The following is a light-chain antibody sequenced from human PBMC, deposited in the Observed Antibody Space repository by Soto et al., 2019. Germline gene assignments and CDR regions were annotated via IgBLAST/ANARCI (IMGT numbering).Light chain of an antibody. V-gene: IGKV1-39*01. Sequence: DIQMTQSPSYLSASVGDRVTITCRASQSISTYLNWYQQKPGKAPKLLIYAASELQSGVPSMFSGSGSRTDFALNISSLQPEDFATYYCQQSYSTLLITFGQGTRLE. CDR1: QSISTY. CDR2: AAS. CDR3: QQSYSTLLIT. J-gene: IGKJ5*01.